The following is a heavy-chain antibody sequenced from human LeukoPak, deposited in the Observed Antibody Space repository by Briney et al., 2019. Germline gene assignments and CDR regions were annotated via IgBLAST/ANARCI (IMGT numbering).Heavy chain of an antibody. J-gene: IGHJ5*02. D-gene: IGHD6-19*01. CDR1: GGSISTYY. V-gene: IGHV4-59*08. CDR3: ARRIAVAPWWFDP. CDR2: VYYSGST. Sequence: PSETLSLTCTVSGGSISTYYWSWIRQPPGKGLEWIGYVYYSGSTNYNPSLKSRVTISVDTSKNQFSLKLSSVTAADTAVHYCARRIAVAPWWFDPWGQGTLVTVSS.